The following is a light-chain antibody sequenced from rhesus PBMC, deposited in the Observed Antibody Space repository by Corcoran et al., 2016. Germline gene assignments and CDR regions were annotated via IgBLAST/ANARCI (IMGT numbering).Light chain of an antibody. V-gene: IGKV3-10*01. Sequence: QVILTQSPATLSLSPGERATLSCRASQTVSTYLAWYQQKPGQAPRLLIYGASSRATGIPDRFGGRGSGTDFTLTISSLEPEDVGVYHCYQHSSGYRTFGQGTKVEIK. CDR2: GAS. CDR3: YQHSSGYRT. CDR1: QTVSTY. J-gene: IGKJ1*01.